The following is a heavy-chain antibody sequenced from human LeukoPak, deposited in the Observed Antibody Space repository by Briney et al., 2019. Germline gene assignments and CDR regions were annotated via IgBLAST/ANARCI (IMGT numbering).Heavy chain of an antibody. D-gene: IGHD6-19*01. J-gene: IGHJ4*02. CDR3: AKVRWDNSGWYYLDY. CDR1: GFTFSSYA. CDR2: ISYDGSNK. V-gene: IGHV3-30*04. Sequence: GGSLRLSCAASGFTFSSYAMHWVRQAPGKGLEWVAVISYDGSNKYYADSVKGRFTISRDNSKNTLYLQMNSLRAEDTAVYYCAKVRWDNSGWYYLDYWGQGTLVTVSS.